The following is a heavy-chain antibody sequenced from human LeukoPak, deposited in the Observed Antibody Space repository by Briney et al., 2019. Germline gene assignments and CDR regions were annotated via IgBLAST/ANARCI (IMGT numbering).Heavy chain of an antibody. D-gene: IGHD2-2*01. Sequence: GGSVRLSCAASGSTFSCYAMSWVRQAPGKGLEWVSAISGSGGSTYYADSVKGRFTISRDNSKNTLYLQMNSLRAEDTAVYYCAKDRDIVVVPAAVDYWGQGTLVTVSS. J-gene: IGHJ4*02. CDR1: GSTFSCYA. V-gene: IGHV3-23*01. CDR3: AKDRDIVVVPAAVDY. CDR2: ISGSGGST.